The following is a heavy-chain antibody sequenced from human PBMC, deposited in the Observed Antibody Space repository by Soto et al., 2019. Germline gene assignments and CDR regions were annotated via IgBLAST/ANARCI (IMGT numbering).Heavy chain of an antibody. CDR1: GFTFSSYS. CDR2: ISSSSSYI. CDR3: ATPANYAFWSGYWNYFDY. J-gene: IGHJ4*02. Sequence: PGGSLRLSCAASGFTFSSYSMNWVRQAPGKGLEWVSSISSSSSYIYYADSVKGRFTISRDNAKNSLYLQMNSLRAEDTAVYYCATPANYAFWSGYWNYFDYWGQGTLVTVSS. V-gene: IGHV3-21*01. D-gene: IGHD3-3*01.